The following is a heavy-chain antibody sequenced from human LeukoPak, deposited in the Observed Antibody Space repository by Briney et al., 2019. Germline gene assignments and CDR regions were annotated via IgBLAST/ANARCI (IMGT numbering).Heavy chain of an antibody. J-gene: IGHJ4*02. CDR1: GGSFSGYY. D-gene: IGHD3-10*01. CDR3: ARGFQWFGELSGFDY. CDR2: INHSGST. Sequence: SSETLSLTCAVYGGSFSGYYWSWIRQPPGKGLEWIGEINHSGSTNYNPSLKSRVTISVDTSKNQFSLKLSSVTAVDTAVYYYARGFQWFGELSGFDYWGQGTLVTVSS. V-gene: IGHV4-34*01.